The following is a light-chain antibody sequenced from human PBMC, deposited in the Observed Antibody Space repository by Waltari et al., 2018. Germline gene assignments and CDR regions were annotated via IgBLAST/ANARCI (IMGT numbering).Light chain of an antibody. CDR2: DVS. CDR1: SSDGGGYNY. J-gene: IGLJ2*01. CDR3: CSYAGSYSVV. Sequence: QSALTQPRSVSGSPGQSVTISCTGTSSDGGGYNYVSWYQPHPGKAPKLMIYDVSKRPSGVPDRFSGSKSGNTASLTISGLQAEDEADYYCCSYAGSYSVVFGGGTKLTVL. V-gene: IGLV2-11*01.